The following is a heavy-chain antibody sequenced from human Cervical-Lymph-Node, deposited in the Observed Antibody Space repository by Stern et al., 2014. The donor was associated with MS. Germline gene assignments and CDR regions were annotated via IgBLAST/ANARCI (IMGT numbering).Heavy chain of an antibody. D-gene: IGHD6-19*01. CDR2: INPNSGGT. CDR3: ARGRGFSSGWVNWFDP. Sequence: QVQLVQSGTEVEKSGASVKVSCKASGYTFTAYYVHWVRQAPGQGLEWLGRINPNSGGTNYAQNFQDRVTIPRDKSTSTAYMELNKLQSDDAAVYYCARGRGFSSGWVNWFDPWGQGTLVTVSS. CDR1: GYTFTAYY. V-gene: IGHV1-2*06. J-gene: IGHJ5*02.